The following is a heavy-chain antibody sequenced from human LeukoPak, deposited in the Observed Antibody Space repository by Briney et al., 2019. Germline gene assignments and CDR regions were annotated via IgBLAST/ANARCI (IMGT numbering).Heavy chain of an antibody. V-gene: IGHV4-61*02. J-gene: IGHJ4*02. CDR2: IYTSGST. Sequence: SQTLSLTCTVSGGSIISGSYYWRWIRQPAGKGLEWIGRIYTSGSTNYNPSLKSRVTISVDTSKNQFSLKLSSVTAADTAVEYCASRKRKTPIEDHWGQGTLVTVSS. CDR1: GGSIISGSYY. D-gene: IGHD3-22*01. CDR3: ASRKRKTPIEDH.